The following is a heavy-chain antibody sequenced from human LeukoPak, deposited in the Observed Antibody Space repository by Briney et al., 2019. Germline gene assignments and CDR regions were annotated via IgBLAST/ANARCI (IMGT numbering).Heavy chain of an antibody. CDR3: ASVEYYYGSGSYYNRYYFDY. Sequence: ASVKVSCKASGGTFSSYAISWVRQAPGQGLEWMGRIIPILGIANHAQKFQGRVTITADKSTSTAYMELSSLRSEDTAVYYCASVEYYYGSGSYYNRYYFDYWGQGTLVTVSS. CDR2: IIPILGIA. V-gene: IGHV1-69*04. CDR1: GGTFSSYA. J-gene: IGHJ4*02. D-gene: IGHD3-10*01.